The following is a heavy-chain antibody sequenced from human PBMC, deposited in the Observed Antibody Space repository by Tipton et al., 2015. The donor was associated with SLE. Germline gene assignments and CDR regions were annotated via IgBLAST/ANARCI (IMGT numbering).Heavy chain of an antibody. V-gene: IGHV3-48*03. CDR3: ARRYCSSTGCLFGY. D-gene: IGHD2-2*01. CDR2: ITSSSRTI. Sequence: SLRLSCAASGFTFSSYEMSWVRQAPGKGLEWVSYITSSSRTIYYADSVKGRFTISRDNAKNSLYLQMNSLRAEDTALYYCARRYCSSTGCLFGYWGQGTLVTVSS. CDR1: GFTFSSYE. J-gene: IGHJ4*02.